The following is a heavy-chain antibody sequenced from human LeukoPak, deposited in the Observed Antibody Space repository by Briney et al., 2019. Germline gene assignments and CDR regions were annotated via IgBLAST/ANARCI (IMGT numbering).Heavy chain of an antibody. Sequence: GGSLRLSCAASGFTFSSYSMNWVRQAPGKGLEWVSSISSSSSYIYYADSVKGRFTISRDNAKYSLYLQMNSLRAEDTAVYYCARDPYSSGWYPSWFDPWGQGTLVTVSS. CDR1: GFTFSSYS. J-gene: IGHJ5*02. CDR3: ARDPYSSGWYPSWFDP. V-gene: IGHV3-21*01. CDR2: ISSSSSYI. D-gene: IGHD6-19*01.